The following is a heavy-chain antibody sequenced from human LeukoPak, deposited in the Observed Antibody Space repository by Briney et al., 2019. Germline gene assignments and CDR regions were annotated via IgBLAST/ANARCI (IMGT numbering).Heavy chain of an antibody. CDR3: ARDRFGENMDV. J-gene: IGHJ6*02. D-gene: IGHD3-10*01. Sequence: PSETLSLTCTVSGGSISSYYWSWIRQPPGKGLEWIGYIYYSGSTNYNPSLKSRVTISVDTSKNQFSLKLSSVTAADTAVYYCARDRFGENMDVWGQGTTVTVSS. CDR2: IYYSGST. V-gene: IGHV4-59*12. CDR1: GGSISSYY.